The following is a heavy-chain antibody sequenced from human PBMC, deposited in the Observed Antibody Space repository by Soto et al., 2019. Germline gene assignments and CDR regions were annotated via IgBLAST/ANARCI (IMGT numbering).Heavy chain of an antibody. Sequence: RASVKVSCKASGGTFSSYAISWVRQAPGQGLEWMGGIIPIFGTANYAQKFQGRVTITADKSTSTAYMELSSLRSEDTAVYYCARASGYSSSCYDYWGQGTLVTVSS. CDR3: ARASGYSSSCYDY. V-gene: IGHV1-69*06. CDR2: IIPIFGTA. CDR1: GGTFSSYA. J-gene: IGHJ4*02. D-gene: IGHD6-13*01.